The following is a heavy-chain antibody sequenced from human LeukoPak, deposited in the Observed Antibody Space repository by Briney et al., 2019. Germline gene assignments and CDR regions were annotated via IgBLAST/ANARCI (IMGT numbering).Heavy chain of an antibody. CDR3: ARMTHTFGATYSHFDY. D-gene: IGHD3-10*01. CDR2: MNPNSGNT. V-gene: IGHV1-8*01. J-gene: IGHJ4*02. CDR1: GYTFTRYD. Sequence: ASVKVSCKASGYTFTRYDINWVRQATGQGLKWMGWMNPNSGNTGYAQKFQGRVTMTRDTSISTAYMELTSLTSDDTAVYYCARMTHTFGATYSHFDYGGQGTLVTVSS.